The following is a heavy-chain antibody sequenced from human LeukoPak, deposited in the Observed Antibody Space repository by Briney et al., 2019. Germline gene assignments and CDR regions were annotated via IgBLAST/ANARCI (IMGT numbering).Heavy chain of an antibody. Sequence: GGSLRLSCAASGFTFSSDAMSWFRQAPGKGLEWVSAVSGSGGSTYYADSVKGRFTISRDNSKNTLYLQMNSLRAEDTAVYYCAKDLRDCSSTSCYTNYYYGMDVWGQGTTVTVSS. CDR2: VSGSGGST. V-gene: IGHV3-23*01. CDR3: AKDLRDCSSTSCYTNYYYGMDV. CDR1: GFTFSSDA. J-gene: IGHJ6*02. D-gene: IGHD2-2*02.